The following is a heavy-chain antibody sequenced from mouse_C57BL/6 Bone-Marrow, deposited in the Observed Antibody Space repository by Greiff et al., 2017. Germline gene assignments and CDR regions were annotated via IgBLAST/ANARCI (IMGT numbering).Heavy chain of an antibody. J-gene: IGHJ3*01. CDR1: GYKFTGYW. Sequence: QVQLQQSGAELMKPGASVKLSCKATGYKFTGYWIEWVKQRPGHGVEWIGEILPGSGSTNYNEKFKGKATFTADTSSNTAYMQLSSLTTEDSAIYYCASEGGYYGSSWHYWGQGTLVTVSA. CDR2: ILPGSGST. D-gene: IGHD1-1*01. CDR3: ASEGGYYGSSWHY. V-gene: IGHV1-9*01.